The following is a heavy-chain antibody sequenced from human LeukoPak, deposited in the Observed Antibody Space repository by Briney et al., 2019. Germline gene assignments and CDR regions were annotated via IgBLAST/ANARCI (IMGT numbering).Heavy chain of an antibody. CDR2: ISYDGSNK. V-gene: IGHV3-30*18. CDR3: AKSQATVTGYNWFDP. D-gene: IGHD1-1*01. CDR1: GFTFSSYG. Sequence: GRSLRLSCAASGFTFSSYGMHWVRQAPGKGLEWVAVISYDGSNKYYADSVKGRFTISRDNSKNTLYLQMNSLRAEDTAVYYCAKSQATVTGYNWFDPWGQGTLVTVSS. J-gene: IGHJ5*02.